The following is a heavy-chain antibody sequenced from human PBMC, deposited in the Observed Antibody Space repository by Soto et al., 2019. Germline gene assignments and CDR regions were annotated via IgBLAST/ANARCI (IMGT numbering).Heavy chain of an antibody. V-gene: IGHV4-31*03. CDR3: ARDRSSTANWIDT. CDR1: GDAIYIGGYY. D-gene: IGHD2-2*01. Sequence: SETLSLTCTVSGDAIYIGGYYWTWIRQHPGKGLEWIGYIYHTGKTYYNPSLESRVTMSVDTSKNQFSLKLASVTAADTAVYYCARDRSSTANWIDTWGQGTLVTVSS. J-gene: IGHJ5*02. CDR2: IYHTGKT.